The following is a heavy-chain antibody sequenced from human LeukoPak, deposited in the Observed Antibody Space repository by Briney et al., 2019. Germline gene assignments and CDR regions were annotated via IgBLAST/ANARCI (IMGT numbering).Heavy chain of an antibody. CDR3: ARGIAAAGTLI. CDR2: ISSSSSYI. CDR1: GFTFSSYS. J-gene: IGHJ3*02. D-gene: IGHD6-13*01. V-gene: IGHV3-21*01. Sequence: PGGSLRLSCAASGFTFSSYSMNWVRQAPGKGLEWVSSISSSSSYIYYADSVKGRFTTSRDNAKNSLYLQMNSLRAEDTAVYYCARGIAAAGTLIWGQGTMVTVSS.